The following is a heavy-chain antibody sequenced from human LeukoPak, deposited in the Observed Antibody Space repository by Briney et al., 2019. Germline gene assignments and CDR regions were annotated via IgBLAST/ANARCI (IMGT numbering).Heavy chain of an antibody. CDR3: AKARAGYRDGMDV. J-gene: IGHJ6*02. CDR2: ISGSGGST. D-gene: IGHD5-12*01. V-gene: IGHV3-23*01. CDR1: RYTFSSYA. Sequence: GGSLRLSCAASRYTFSSYAMSWVRQAPGKGLEWVSAISGSGGSTYYADSVKGRFTISRDNSKNTLYLQMNSLRAEDTAVYYCAKARAGYRDGMDVWGQGTTVTVSS.